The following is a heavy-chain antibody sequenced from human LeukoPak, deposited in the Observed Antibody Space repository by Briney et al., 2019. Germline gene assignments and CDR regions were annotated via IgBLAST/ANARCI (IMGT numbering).Heavy chain of an antibody. D-gene: IGHD1-1*01. V-gene: IGHV3-30-3*01. CDR1: GFTFSSYA. CDR3: ARSRYNWNDQINYYYYGMDV. Sequence: GGSLRLSCAASGFTFSSYAMHWVRQAPGKGLEWVAVISYDGSNKYYADSVKGRFTISRDNSKNTLYLQMNSLRAKDTAVYYCARSRYNWNDQINYYYYGMDVWGQGTTVTVSS. J-gene: IGHJ6*02. CDR2: ISYDGSNK.